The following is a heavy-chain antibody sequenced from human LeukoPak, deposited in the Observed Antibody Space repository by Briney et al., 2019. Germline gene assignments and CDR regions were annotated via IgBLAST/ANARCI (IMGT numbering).Heavy chain of an antibody. CDR2: IYYSGST. D-gene: IGHD6-19*01. CDR1: GFTFSNYA. Sequence: GSLRLSCAASGFTFSNYAMSWIRQPPGKGLEWIGYIYYSGSTNYNPSLKSRVTISVDTSKNQFSLKLSSVTAADTAVYYCARPRTLYSSGWYLGYDAFDIWGQGTMVTVSS. CDR3: ARPRTLYSSGWYLGYDAFDI. J-gene: IGHJ3*02. V-gene: IGHV4-59*08.